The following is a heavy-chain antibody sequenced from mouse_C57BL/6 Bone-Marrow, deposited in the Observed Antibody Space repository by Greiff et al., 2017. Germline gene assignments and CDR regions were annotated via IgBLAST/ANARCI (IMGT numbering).Heavy chain of an antibody. Sequence: QVQLKQSGPELVKPGASVKISCKASGYAFSSSWMYWVKQRPGKGLEWIGRIYPGDGDTNYTGKFKGRVTLTADKSSNTANMQLSRLTSADSAVSFCARRGSRYLYLDYWGQGTTVTVSS. CDR3: ARRGSRYLYLDY. CDR1: GYAFSSSW. D-gene: IGHD1-1*01. J-gene: IGHJ2*01. V-gene: IGHV1-82*01. CDR2: IYPGDGDT.